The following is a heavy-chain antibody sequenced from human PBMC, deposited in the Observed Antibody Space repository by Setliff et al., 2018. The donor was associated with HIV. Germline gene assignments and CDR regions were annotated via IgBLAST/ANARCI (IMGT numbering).Heavy chain of an antibody. CDR1: GYNFDTYP. Sequence: VKVSCKASGYNFDTYPINWIRQAPGQGPEWMGWINTNTGSPRFAQGFRGRFGFSLDASVTTAYLHIKDPKAEDIAVYYCARDGADYNFRSGTYPFDIWGQGTLVTVSS. D-gene: IGHD3-3*01. CDR2: INTNTGSP. J-gene: IGHJ4*02. V-gene: IGHV7-4-1*02. CDR3: ARDGADYNFRSGTYPFDI.